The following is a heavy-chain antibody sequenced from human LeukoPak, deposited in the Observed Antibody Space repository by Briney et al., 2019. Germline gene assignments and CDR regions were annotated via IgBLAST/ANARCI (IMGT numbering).Heavy chain of an antibody. J-gene: IGHJ3*02. Sequence: SETLSLTCAVYGGSFSGYYWSWIRQPPGKGLEWIGEINHSGSTNYNPSLKSRVTISVDTSKNQFSLKLSSVTAADTAVYYCARAAVPYYDFWSGYYSGDAFDIWGQGTMVTVSS. V-gene: IGHV4-34*01. CDR1: GGSFSGYY. D-gene: IGHD3-3*01. CDR2: INHSGST. CDR3: ARAAVPYYDFWSGYYSGDAFDI.